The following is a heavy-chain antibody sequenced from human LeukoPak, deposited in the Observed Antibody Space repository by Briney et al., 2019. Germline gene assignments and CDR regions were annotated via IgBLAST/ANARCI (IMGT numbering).Heavy chain of an antibody. CDR3: AREDVRYDAFDI. V-gene: IGHV3-30*04. D-gene: IGHD3-10*01. Sequence: PGGSLRLSCAASGFTFSSYAMHWARQAPGKGLEWVAVISYDGSNKYYADSVKGRFTISRDNSKNTLYLQMNSLRAEDTAVYYCAREDVRYDAFDIWGQGTMVTVSS. CDR2: ISYDGSNK. CDR1: GFTFSSYA. J-gene: IGHJ3*02.